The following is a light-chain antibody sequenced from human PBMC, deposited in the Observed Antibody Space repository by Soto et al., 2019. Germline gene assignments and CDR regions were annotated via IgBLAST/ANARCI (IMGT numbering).Light chain of an antibody. J-gene: IGLJ3*02. CDR1: ALPKQY. CDR3: QSADSSGTWV. Sequence: ELTQPPSVSVSPGQTARITCSGDALPKQYAYWYQQKPGQAPVLVIYKDSERPSGIPERFSGSSSGTTVTLTISGVQAEDEADYYCQSADSSGTWVFGGGTKLTVL. CDR2: KDS. V-gene: IGLV3-25*02.